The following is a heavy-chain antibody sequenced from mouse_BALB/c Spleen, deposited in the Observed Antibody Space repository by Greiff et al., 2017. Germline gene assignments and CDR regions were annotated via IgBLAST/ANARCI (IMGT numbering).Heavy chain of an antibody. Sequence: FQLQQSGAELVRPGTSVKVSCKASGYAFTNYLIEWVKQRPGQGLEWIGVINPGSGGTNYNEKFKGKATLTADKSSSTAYMQLSSLTSDDSAVYFCAREDYYAMDYWGQGTSVTVSS. J-gene: IGHJ4*01. CDR1: GYAFTNYL. CDR2: INPGSGGT. CDR3: AREDYYAMDY. V-gene: IGHV1-54*01.